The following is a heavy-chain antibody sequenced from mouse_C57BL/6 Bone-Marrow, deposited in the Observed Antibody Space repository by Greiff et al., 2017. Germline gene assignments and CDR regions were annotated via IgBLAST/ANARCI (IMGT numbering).Heavy chain of an antibody. D-gene: IGHD3-1*01. CDR3: TTSGNDY. CDR2: LDPENGDT. V-gene: IGHV14-4*01. Sequence: EVQLQQSGAELVRPGASVKLSCTASGFNIKDDYMHWVKQRPEQGLAWIGWLDPENGDTEYASKFQGKATINADTSANTASLKISSLTSEDTAVYYCTTSGNDYWGQGTTLTVSS. J-gene: IGHJ2*01. CDR1: GFNIKDDY.